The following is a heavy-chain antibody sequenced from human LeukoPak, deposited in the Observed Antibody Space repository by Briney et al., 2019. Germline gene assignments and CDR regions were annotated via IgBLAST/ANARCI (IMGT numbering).Heavy chain of an antibody. CDR3: ARPVLKGYDNCGY. V-gene: IGHV1-2*06. J-gene: IGHJ4*02. Sequence: ASVKVSCKASGYTFTGYYMHWLRQAPGQGLEWMGRINPNSGGTNYAQKFQGRVTMTRVTSISTAYMELSRLRSDDTAVYYCARPVLKGYDNCGYWGQGTLVTVSS. CDR1: GYTFTGYY. CDR2: INPNSGGT. D-gene: IGHD1-20*01.